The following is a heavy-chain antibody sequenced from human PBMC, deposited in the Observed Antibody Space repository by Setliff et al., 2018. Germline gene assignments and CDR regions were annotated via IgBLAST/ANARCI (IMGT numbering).Heavy chain of an antibody. CDR2: IDPSGGYT. Sequence: GASVKVSCKASGYTFTRYYMHWVRQAPGQGLEWMGIIDPSGGYTNYAQKFQGRVTMTRDTSTSTVYMELRSLTSDDTAVYYCARGSVDFVVVPAAAKFDYWGQGTLVTVSS. J-gene: IGHJ4*02. CDR1: GYTFTRYY. D-gene: IGHD2-2*01. CDR3: ARGSVDFVVVPAAAKFDY. V-gene: IGHV1-46*01.